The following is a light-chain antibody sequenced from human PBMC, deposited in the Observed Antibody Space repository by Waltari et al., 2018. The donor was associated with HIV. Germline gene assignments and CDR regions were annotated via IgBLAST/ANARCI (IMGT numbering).Light chain of an antibody. J-gene: IGLJ3*02. V-gene: IGLV2-14*03. CDR1: SSDIGVYDH. CDR2: DVS. Sequence: QSALTQPASVSGSPGPSITISCTGTSSDIGVYDHVCWYQQHPGRAPKLKIYDVSNRPSGVSDRFSGSKSGNTASLTISGLQTEDEADYYCSSFTSGTTWVFGGGTKVTVL. CDR3: SSFTSGTTWV.